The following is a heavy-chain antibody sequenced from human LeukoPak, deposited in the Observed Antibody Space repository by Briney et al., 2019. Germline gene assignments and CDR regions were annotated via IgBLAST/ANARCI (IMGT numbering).Heavy chain of an antibody. CDR1: GGSISSYY. D-gene: IGHD6-25*01. CDR2: IYYSGST. J-gene: IGHJ4*02. CDR3: ARLVGIAAHHFDY. Sequence: PSETLSLTCTVSGGSISSYYWSWIRQPPGKGLEWIGYIYYSGSTNYNPSLKSRVTISVDTSKNQFSLKLSSVTAADTAVYYCARLVGIAAHHFDYWGQGTLVTVSS. V-gene: IGHV4-59*08.